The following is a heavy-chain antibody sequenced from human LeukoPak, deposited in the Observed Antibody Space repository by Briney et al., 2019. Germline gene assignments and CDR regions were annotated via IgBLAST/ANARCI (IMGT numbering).Heavy chain of an antibody. CDR3: AKAGRTTYYYGSGSYYTADY. J-gene: IGHJ4*02. V-gene: IGHV3-23*01. CDR2: ISGSGGST. D-gene: IGHD3-10*01. Sequence: GGSLRLSCAASGFTFDDYGMSWVRQAPGKGLEWVSAISGSGGSTYYADSVKGRFTISRDNSKNTLYLQMNSLRAEDTAVYYCAKAGRTTYYYGSGSYYTADYWGQGTLVTVSS. CDR1: GFTFDDYG.